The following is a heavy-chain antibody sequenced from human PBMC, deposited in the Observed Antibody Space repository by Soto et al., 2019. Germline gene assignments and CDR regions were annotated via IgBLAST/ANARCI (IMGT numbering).Heavy chain of an antibody. J-gene: IGHJ4*02. V-gene: IGHV4-59*08. CDR1: GGSISSYY. D-gene: IGHD3-9*01. CDR3: VGTDILTGYYPFYFDY. Sequence: LETLSLTCTVSGGSISSYYWSWIRQPPGKGLEWIGFIYYSGSTNYNPSLKSRVTISVDTSKNQFSLKLSSVTAADTAVYYCVGTDILTGYYPFYFDYWGQGTLVTVSS. CDR2: IYYSGST.